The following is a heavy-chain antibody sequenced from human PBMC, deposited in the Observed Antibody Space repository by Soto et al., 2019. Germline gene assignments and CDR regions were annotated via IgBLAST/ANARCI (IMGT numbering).Heavy chain of an antibody. CDR3: AKGASSSGGAFDF. D-gene: IGHD6-6*01. J-gene: IGHJ4*02. CDR1: GFTFDDYA. V-gene: IGHV3-9*01. CDR2: ISWNSGSI. Sequence: VQLVESGGGLVQPGRSLRLSCAASGFTFDDYAIHWVRQAPGKGLEWVSGISWNSGSIGYAVSVKGRFTISRDNAKSSLYLQMNSLRVEDTALYYCAKGASSSGGAFDFWGLGTLVTVSS.